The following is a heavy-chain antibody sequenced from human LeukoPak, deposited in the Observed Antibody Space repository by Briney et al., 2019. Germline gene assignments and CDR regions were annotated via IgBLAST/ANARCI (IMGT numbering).Heavy chain of an antibody. V-gene: IGHV3-7*01. CDR3: ARSGGYGWDY. D-gene: IGHD5-12*01. CDR1: GFTFSSYA. CDR2: IKPDGSGE. J-gene: IGHJ4*02. Sequence: GRSLRLPCAASGFTFSSYAMHWVRQAPGKALEWVANIKPDGSGEYYVDSLKGRFTISRDNAENSLFLQMNNLRVDDTAVYYCARSGGYGWDYWGQGAVVTVSS.